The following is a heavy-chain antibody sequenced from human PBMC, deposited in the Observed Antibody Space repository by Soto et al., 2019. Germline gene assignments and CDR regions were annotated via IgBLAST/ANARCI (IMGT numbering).Heavy chain of an antibody. J-gene: IGHJ4*02. CDR2: ISYDGSNK. CDR3: AKDSLAGSQWLLPLDY. D-gene: IGHD3-22*01. Sequence: GGSLRLCCAASGFTFSSYGMHWVRQAPGKGLEWVAVISYDGSNKYYADSVKGRFTISRDNSKNTLYLQMNSPRAEDTAVYYCAKDSLAGSQWLLPLDYWGQGT. CDR1: GFTFSSYG. V-gene: IGHV3-30*18.